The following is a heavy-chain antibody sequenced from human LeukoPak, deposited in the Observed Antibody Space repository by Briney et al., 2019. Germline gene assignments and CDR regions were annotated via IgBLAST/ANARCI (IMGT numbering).Heavy chain of an antibody. CDR2: INTHNGDT. V-gene: IGHV1-18*01. D-gene: IGHD2-2*03. Sequence: ASVKVSCKASGYTFASFGITWVRQAPGQGLEWMGWINTHNGDTNYAQKLQGRVTMATDASTSTAYMELRSLRSDDTAVYYCARDGYRLSGYFYYMDVWGKGTTVTVSS. CDR1: GYTFASFG. CDR3: ARDGYRLSGYFYYMDV. J-gene: IGHJ6*03.